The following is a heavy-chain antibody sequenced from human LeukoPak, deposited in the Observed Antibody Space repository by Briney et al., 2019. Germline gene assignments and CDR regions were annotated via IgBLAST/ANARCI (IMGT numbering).Heavy chain of an antibody. Sequence: SETLSLTCTVSGYSISSGYYWSWIRQPPGKGLEWIGYIYYSGSTNYNPSLKSRVTISVDTSKNQFSLKLSSVTAADTAVYYCARDGDNSSGSQYAFDIWGQGTMVTVSS. CDR3: ARDGDNSSGSQYAFDI. V-gene: IGHV4-61*01. J-gene: IGHJ3*02. CDR2: IYYSGST. CDR1: GYSISSGYY. D-gene: IGHD3-22*01.